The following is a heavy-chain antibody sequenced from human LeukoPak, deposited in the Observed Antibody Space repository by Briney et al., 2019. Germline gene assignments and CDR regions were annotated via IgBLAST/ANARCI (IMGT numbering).Heavy chain of an antibody. CDR3: ARGGDTMITEIQYFQY. CDR1: GFTFRSYE. Sequence: GGSLRLSCAAPGFTFRSYEMNWVRQAPGKGLEWVSYISSSGTTIYYADSVKGRFTISRDNAKNSLYLQMNSLRAEDTALYYCARGGDTMITEIQYFQYWGQGTLVTVSS. J-gene: IGHJ1*01. CDR2: ISSSGTTI. V-gene: IGHV3-48*03. D-gene: IGHD3-22*01.